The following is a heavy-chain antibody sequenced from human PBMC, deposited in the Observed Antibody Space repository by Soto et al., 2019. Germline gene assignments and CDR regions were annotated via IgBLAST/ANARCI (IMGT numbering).Heavy chain of an antibody. CDR1: GYTFTSYG. CDR2: ISAYNGNT. J-gene: IGHJ4*02. Sequence: GASVKVSCKASGYTFTSYGISWVRQAPGQGLEWMGWISAYNGNTNYAQKLQGRVTMTTDTSTSTAYMELRSLRSDDTAVYYCARDHSSSWYWEFDYWGQGTLVTVSS. D-gene: IGHD6-13*01. CDR3: ARDHSSSWYWEFDY. V-gene: IGHV1-18*01.